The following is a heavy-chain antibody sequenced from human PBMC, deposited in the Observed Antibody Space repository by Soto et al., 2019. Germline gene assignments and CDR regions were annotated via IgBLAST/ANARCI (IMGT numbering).Heavy chain of an antibody. CDR1: GYTFTGYY. D-gene: IGHD4-17*01. J-gene: IGHJ5*02. Sequence: ASVKVSCKASGYTFTGYYMHLWRQAPGQWLEWMGWINPNSGGTNYAQKFQGRVTMTRDTSTSTVYMELSSLRSEDTAVYYCARDVYFYDYGDYGWFDPWGQGTLVTVSS. CDR3: ARDVYFYDYGDYGWFDP. V-gene: IGHV1-2*02. CDR2: INPNSGGT.